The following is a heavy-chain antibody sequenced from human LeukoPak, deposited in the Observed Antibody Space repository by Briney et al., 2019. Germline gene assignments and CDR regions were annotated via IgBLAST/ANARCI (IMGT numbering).Heavy chain of an antibody. CDR1: GGSISSISYY. Sequence: SETLSLTCTVSGGSISSISYYWGWIRQPPGKGLEWIGSIYYSGGTYYNPSLKSRVTISVGTSKNQFSLKLSSVTAADTAVYYCEALRTYIVEDYWGQGTLVTVSS. CDR2: IYYSGGT. D-gene: IGHD3-22*01. CDR3: EALRTYIVEDY. V-gene: IGHV4-39*01. J-gene: IGHJ4*02.